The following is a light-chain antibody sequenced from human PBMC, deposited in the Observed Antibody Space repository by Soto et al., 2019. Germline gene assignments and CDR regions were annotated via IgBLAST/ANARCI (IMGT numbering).Light chain of an antibody. CDR2: GAS. Sequence: IGLTQSPGTLSSSPGERATLSCRASQSVSTSNLAWYQQRPGQAPRLLIYGASTRATGIPARFSGSGSGTEFTLTISSLQSEDFAVYYCQQYNNWPPITFGQGTRLEIK. CDR1: QSVSTSN. V-gene: IGKV3-15*01. J-gene: IGKJ5*01. CDR3: QQYNNWPPIT.